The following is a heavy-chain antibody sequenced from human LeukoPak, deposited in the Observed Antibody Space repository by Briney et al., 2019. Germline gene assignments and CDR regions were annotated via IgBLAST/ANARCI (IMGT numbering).Heavy chain of an antibody. CDR3: ARDLRWDNTAMVSNWFDP. CDR1: GGSISSGGYY. V-gene: IGHV4-30-4*08. J-gene: IGHJ5*02. D-gene: IGHD5-18*01. CDR2: IYYSGST. Sequence: SETLSLTCTVSGGSISSGGYYWSWIRQHPGKGLEWIGYIYYSGSTYYNPSLKSRVTISVDTSKNQFSLKLSSVTAADTAVYYCARDLRWDNTAMVSNWFDPWGQGTLVTVSS.